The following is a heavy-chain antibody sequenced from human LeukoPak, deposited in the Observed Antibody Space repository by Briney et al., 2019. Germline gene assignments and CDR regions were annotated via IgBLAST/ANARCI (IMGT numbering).Heavy chain of an antibody. CDR1: GGSFSGYY. V-gene: IGHV4-34*01. CDR3: ARLYTSDIKYDY. D-gene: IGHD6-6*01. J-gene: IGHJ4*01. Sequence: SETLCLTCAVYGGSFSGYYWSWIRQPPGKGLEWIGGIYHSGSTNYNPSLKSRVTISVDTSKNQFSLKLSSVTAADTAVYYCARLYTSDIKYDYWGHGTLVTVSS. CDR2: IYHSGST.